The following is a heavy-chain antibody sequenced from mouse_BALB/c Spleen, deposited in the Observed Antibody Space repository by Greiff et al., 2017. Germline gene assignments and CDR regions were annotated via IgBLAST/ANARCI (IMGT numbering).Heavy chain of an antibody. CDR1: GYSFTGYF. D-gene: IGHD1-1*01. J-gene: IGHJ2*01. V-gene: IGHV1-20*02. CDR2: INPYNGDT. CDR3: ARSDYGRYFDY. Sequence: EVQLQQSGPELVKPGASVKISCKASGYSFTGYFMNWVMQSHGKSLEWIGRINPYNGDTFYNQKFKGKATLTVDKSSSTAHMELRSLASEDSAVYYCARSDYGRYFDYWGQGTTLTVSS.